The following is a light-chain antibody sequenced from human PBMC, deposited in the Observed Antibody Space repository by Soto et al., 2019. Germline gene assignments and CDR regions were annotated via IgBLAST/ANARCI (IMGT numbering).Light chain of an antibody. V-gene: IGKV3-11*01. CDR1: QSVGTY. Sequence: EIVLALSPATLSLSPGERATLSCRASQSVGTYLAWYQQKPGQAPRLLIYDASNRATGIPARFSGSGSGTDFTLTISGLEPEDFADYYCHQRTNWPPLTFGGGTKVEIK. CDR2: DAS. CDR3: HQRTNWPPLT. J-gene: IGKJ4*01.